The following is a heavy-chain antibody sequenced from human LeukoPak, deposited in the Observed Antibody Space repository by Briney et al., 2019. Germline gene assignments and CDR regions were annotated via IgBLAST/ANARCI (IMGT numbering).Heavy chain of an antibody. V-gene: IGHV3-49*03. CDR3: ARVPPLEYYGMDV. D-gene: IGHD1-1*01. CDR1: GFTFGDYA. CDR2: IRSKAYGGTT. J-gene: IGHJ6*02. Sequence: GGSLRLSCTASGFTFGDYAMSWFRQAPGKGLEWVGFIRSKAYGGTTEYAASVKGRFTISRDDSKSIAYLQMNSLKTEDTAVYYCARVPPLEYYGMDVWGQGTTVTVSS.